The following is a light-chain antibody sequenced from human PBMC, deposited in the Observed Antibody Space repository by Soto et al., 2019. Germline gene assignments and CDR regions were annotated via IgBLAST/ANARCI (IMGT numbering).Light chain of an antibody. CDR1: SSNIGSNS. J-gene: IGLJ2*01. CDR2: RND. V-gene: IGLV1-44*01. CDR3: AAWDDSLKGI. Sequence: QSVLTQPPSASGTPGQRVTISCSGSSSNIGSNSVEWYQQFPGMAPKLLIYRNDQRPSGVPDRFSGSKSGTSASLAISGLQSEDEADYYCAAWDDSLKGIFGGVTKLTVL.